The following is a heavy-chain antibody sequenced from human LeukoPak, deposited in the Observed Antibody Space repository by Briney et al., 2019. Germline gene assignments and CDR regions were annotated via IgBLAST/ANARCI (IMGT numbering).Heavy chain of an antibody. D-gene: IGHD3-10*01. CDR1: GFTFSSYA. J-gene: IGHJ4*02. CDR3: ARPPYYGSGSHFDY. CDR2: ISYDGSNK. V-gene: IGHV3-30-3*01. Sequence: GGSLRLSCAASGFTFSSYAMHWVRQAPGKGLEWVAVISYDGSNKYYADSVKGRFTISRDNSKNTLYLQMNSLRAEDTAVYYCARPPYYGSGSHFDYWGQGTLVTVSS.